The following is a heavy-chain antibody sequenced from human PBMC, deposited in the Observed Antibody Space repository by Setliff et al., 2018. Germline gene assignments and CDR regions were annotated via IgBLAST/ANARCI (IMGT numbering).Heavy chain of an antibody. V-gene: IGHV4-30-4*01. CDR2: ISDSRNT. D-gene: IGHD3-16*01. J-gene: IGHJ3*01. Sequence: PSETLSLTCSVSGNSISNGDYYWNWIRQSPGKGLEWIGVISDSRNTHYNPSLKSRTTISVDTSKNQFSLRLTSVTAADTAVYFCARALAYLRGSTFGPHAFDFWGQGTMVTVSS. CDR3: ARALAYLRGSTFGPHAFDF. CDR1: GNSISNGDYY.